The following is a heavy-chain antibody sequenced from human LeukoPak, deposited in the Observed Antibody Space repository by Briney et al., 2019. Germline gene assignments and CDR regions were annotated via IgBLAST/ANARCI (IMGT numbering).Heavy chain of an antibody. CDR2: ISSNGQST. Sequence: GGSLRLSCAASGFTFSTYAMHWVRQAPGKGLEYVSAISSNGQSTYYADSVKGRFTISRDNSENTVYLQMGSLRAEDMAVYYCARGRWVDIVTHGFDYWGQGNLVTVSS. CDR1: GFTFSTYA. V-gene: IGHV3-64*02. CDR3: ARGRWVDIVTHGFDY. J-gene: IGHJ4*02. D-gene: IGHD3-9*01.